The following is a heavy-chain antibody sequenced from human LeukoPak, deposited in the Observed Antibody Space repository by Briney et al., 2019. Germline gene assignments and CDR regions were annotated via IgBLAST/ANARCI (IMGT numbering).Heavy chain of an antibody. CDR2: IYYSGST. V-gene: IGHV4-39*01. J-gene: IGHJ6*03. CDR3: ARLPYCSSTRCYDYYYYMDV. CDR1: GGSISSSSYY. Sequence: PSETLSLTCTVSGGSISSSSYYWGWIRQPPGKGLEWIGSIYYSGSTYYNPSLKSRVTISVDTSKNQFSLKVSSVTAADTAVYYCARLPYCSSTRCYDYYYYMDVWGKGTTVTVSS. D-gene: IGHD2-2*01.